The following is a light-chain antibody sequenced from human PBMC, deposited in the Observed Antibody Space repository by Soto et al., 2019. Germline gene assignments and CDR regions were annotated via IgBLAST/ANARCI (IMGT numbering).Light chain of an antibody. J-gene: IGKJ5*01. CDR1: QNILNH. V-gene: IGKV1-39*01. Sequence: DIQMTQSPSSLSASVGDRVTITCRTSQNILNHLNWYQQKPGRAPKLLIYAASALQGGVPSRFSGSGSGTDFTLSISSLQPEDSATYYCQQSYNYPIIFGQGTRLEIK. CDR2: AAS. CDR3: QQSYNYPII.